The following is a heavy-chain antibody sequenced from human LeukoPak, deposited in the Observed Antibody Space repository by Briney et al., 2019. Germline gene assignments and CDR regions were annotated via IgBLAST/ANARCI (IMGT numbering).Heavy chain of an antibody. CDR2: IWYDGSNK. Sequence: GRSLRLSCAASGFTFSSYGMHWVRQAPGKGLEWVAVIWYDGSNKYYADSVKGRFTISRDNSKNTLYLQMNSLRAEDTAVYYCAKAQRITVFGVPHGDVWGQGTTVTVSS. D-gene: IGHD3-3*01. CDR3: AKAQRITVFGVPHGDV. J-gene: IGHJ6*02. V-gene: IGHV3-33*06. CDR1: GFTFSSYG.